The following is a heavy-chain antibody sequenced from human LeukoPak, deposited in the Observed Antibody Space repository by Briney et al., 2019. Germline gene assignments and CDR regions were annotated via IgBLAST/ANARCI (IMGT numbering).Heavy chain of an antibody. CDR2: IKQDGSEK. CDR1: GFTFSSYW. V-gene: IGHV3-7*01. D-gene: IGHD5-18*01. J-gene: IGHJ4*02. Sequence: PGGSLRLSCAASGFTFSSYWMSWVRQAPGKGLEWVANIKQDGSEKYYVDSVKGRFTISRDNAKNSLYLQMNSLRAEDTAVYYCARSQLWLRDYFDYWGQGTLVTVSS. CDR3: ARSQLWLRDYFDY.